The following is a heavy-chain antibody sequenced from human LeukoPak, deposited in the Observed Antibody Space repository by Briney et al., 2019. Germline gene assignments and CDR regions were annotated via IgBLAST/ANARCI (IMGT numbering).Heavy chain of an antibody. D-gene: IGHD2-2*01. V-gene: IGHV5-51*07. CDR1: GYSFTTYW. CDR2: IYPGDSDT. CDR3: ARSGVPGAMTWFDP. Sequence: GESLKISCKASGYSFTTYWIGWVHQMPGKGLEWMGIIYPGDSDTRYSPSFQGQVTISADKSINTAYLQWRSLKASDTAMYYCARSGVPGAMTWFDPWGQGTLVTVSS. J-gene: IGHJ5*02.